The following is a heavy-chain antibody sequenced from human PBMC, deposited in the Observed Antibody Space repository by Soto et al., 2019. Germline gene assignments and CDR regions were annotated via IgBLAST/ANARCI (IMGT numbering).Heavy chain of an antibody. CDR2: IIPILGIA. V-gene: IGHV1-69*02. J-gene: IGHJ6*02. CDR3: GRGGGDYYDSSGYYYYYYGMDV. D-gene: IGHD3-22*01. CDR1: GGTFSSYT. Sequence: QVQLVQSGAEVKKPGSSVKVSCKASGGTFSSYTISWVRQAPGQGLEWMGRIIPILGIANYAQKFQGRVKVAGEKSTGTAYMGLSSLGSEGTAVYYGGRGGGDYYDSSGYYYYYYGMDVWGQGTTVTVSS.